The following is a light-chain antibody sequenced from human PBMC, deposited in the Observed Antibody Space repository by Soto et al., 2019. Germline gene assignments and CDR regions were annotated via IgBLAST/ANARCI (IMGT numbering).Light chain of an antibody. CDR3: CSYAGSSTHVV. J-gene: IGLJ2*01. CDR1: SSDVGSYNL. CDR2: EGS. Sequence: QSALTQPASVSGSRGHSITISCTGTSSDVGSYNLVSWYQQHPGKAPKLMIYEGSKRPSGVSNRFSGSKSGNTASLTISGLQAEDEADYYCCSYAGSSTHVVFGGGTKLTVL. V-gene: IGLV2-23*01.